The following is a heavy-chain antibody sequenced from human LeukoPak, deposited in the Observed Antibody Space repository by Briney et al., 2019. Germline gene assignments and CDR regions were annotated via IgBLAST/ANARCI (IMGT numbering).Heavy chain of an antibody. CDR1: GYSFTTYW. D-gene: IGHD6-19*01. V-gene: IGHV5-51*01. Sequence: GESLKISCKASGYSFTTYWIGWVRQMPGKGLEWMGIIYPGESDTRYSPSFQGQVTISAAKSINTAYLPWTSLKTSATAMYCCARQPGGWYGMDFWGKGTTVTVSS. CDR3: ARQPGGWYGMDF. J-gene: IGHJ6*04. CDR2: IYPGESDT.